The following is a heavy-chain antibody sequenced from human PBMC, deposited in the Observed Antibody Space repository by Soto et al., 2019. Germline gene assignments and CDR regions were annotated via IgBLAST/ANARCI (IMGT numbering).Heavy chain of an antibody. V-gene: IGHV2-5*02. J-gene: IGHJ4*02. D-gene: IGHD3-16*01. Sequence: QITLKESGPTLVKPTQTLTLTCTFSGSSFLTSEVRVGWIRQPPGKAPVWLALIYWDDDERYSPSLRSRLTITKDSSKNQVVLTMTDMSPVDTATYYCAHSRLGPINYWGQGSLITVSS. CDR2: IYWDDDE. CDR3: AHSRLGPINY. CDR1: GSSFLTSEVR.